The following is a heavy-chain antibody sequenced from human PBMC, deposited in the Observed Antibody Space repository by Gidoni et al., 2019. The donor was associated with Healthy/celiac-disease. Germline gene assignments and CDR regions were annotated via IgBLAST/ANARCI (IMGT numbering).Heavy chain of an antibody. J-gene: IGHJ4*02. Sequence: QVQLVESGGGVVQPGRSLRLSCAASGFTFRSYAMHWVRQAPGKGLEWVAVISYDGSNKYYADSVKGRFTISRDNSKNTLYLQMNSLRAEDTAVYYCARDLRVGATLSLYDYWGQVTLVTVSS. V-gene: IGHV3-30-3*01. CDR2: ISYDGSNK. D-gene: IGHD1-26*01. CDR1: GFTFRSYA. CDR3: ARDLRVGATLSLYDY.